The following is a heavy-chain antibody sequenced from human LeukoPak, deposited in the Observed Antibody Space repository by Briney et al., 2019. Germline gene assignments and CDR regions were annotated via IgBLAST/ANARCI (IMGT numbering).Heavy chain of an antibody. V-gene: IGHV4-30-2*01. Sequence: TSETLSLTCTVSGDSISRGSFSWTWIRQAPGKGLEWIGYIYPRGSTYYNPSLKSRVNLSIDKSSNQFSLDLASVTAADTATYYCARETSLAGFASGLGFNYWGQGILVTVS. CDR1: GDSISRGSFS. D-gene: IGHD6-19*01. CDR2: IYPRGST. J-gene: IGHJ4*02. CDR3: ARETSLAGFASGLGFNY.